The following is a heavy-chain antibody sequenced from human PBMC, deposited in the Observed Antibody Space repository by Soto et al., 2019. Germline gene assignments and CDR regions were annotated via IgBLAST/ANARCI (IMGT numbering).Heavy chain of an antibody. CDR3: ARDSGYDFWSGYYYFDY. D-gene: IGHD3-3*01. J-gene: IGHJ4*02. V-gene: IGHV1-2*04. CDR2: INPNSGGT. Sequence: ASVKVSCKASGCTFTGYYMHWVRQAPGQGLEWMGWINPNSGGTNYAQKFQGWVTMTRDTSISTAYMELSRLRSDDTAVYYCARDSGYDFWSGYYYFDYWGQGTLVTVSS. CDR1: GCTFTGYY.